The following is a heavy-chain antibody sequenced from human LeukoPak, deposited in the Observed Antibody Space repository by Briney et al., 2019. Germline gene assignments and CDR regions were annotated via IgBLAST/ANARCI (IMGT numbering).Heavy chain of an antibody. CDR2: IIPIFGTA. Sequence: SVKVSCKASGGTFSSYAISWVRQAPGQGLEWMGGIIPIFGTANYAQKFQGRVTITADESTGTAYMELSSLRSEDTAVYYCARTLRPLGLGYCSSTSCYDGLDYWGQGTLVTVSS. D-gene: IGHD2-2*01. V-gene: IGHV1-69*01. CDR1: GGTFSSYA. CDR3: ARTLRPLGLGYCSSTSCYDGLDY. J-gene: IGHJ4*02.